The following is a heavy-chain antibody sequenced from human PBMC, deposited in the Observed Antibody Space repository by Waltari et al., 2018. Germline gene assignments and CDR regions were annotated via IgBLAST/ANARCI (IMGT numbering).Heavy chain of an antibody. D-gene: IGHD7-27*01. CDR2: INPRGGST. J-gene: IGHJ4*02. CDR3: ARESTGAYRPRGAYDY. Sequence: QVQLVQSGAEVKKPGASVKVSCKASGYTFTSYYMHWVRQAPGQGLEWMGIINPRGGSTSYAQKFQGRVTMTRDTSTSTVYMELSSLRSEDTAVYYCARESTGAYRPRGAYDYWGQGTLVTVSS. V-gene: IGHV1-46*01. CDR1: GYTFTSYY.